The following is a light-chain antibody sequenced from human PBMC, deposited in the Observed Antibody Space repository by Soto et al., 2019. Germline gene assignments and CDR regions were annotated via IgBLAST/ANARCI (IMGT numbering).Light chain of an antibody. CDR2: KAS. V-gene: IGKV1-5*03. CDR1: QSISTW. J-gene: IGKJ1*01. CDR3: QLSAA. Sequence: DLQMTQSPSTLSASIGDRVTITCRASQSISTWLAWLQQKPGKAPKVQIYKASTLESGVPSRFSGSGSGTEFILTISSLLPDDFATYYCQLSAAFGQGPRVEIK.